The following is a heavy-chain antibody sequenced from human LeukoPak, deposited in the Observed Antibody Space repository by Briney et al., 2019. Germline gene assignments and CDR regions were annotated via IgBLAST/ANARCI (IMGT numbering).Heavy chain of an antibody. V-gene: IGHV4-59*01. Sequence: GSLRLSCAASGFTFSSYSMNWVRQAPGKGLEWIGYIYYTGSTNYNPSLKSRVTISVDTSKNQFSLKLSSVTAADTAVYYCARDRPGGSSLDYWGQGTLVTVSS. D-gene: IGHD6-13*01. CDR2: IYYTGST. CDR1: GFTFSSYS. CDR3: ARDRPGGSSLDY. J-gene: IGHJ4*02.